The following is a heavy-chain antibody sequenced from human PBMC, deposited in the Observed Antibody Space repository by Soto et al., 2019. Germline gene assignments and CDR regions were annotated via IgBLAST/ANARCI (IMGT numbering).Heavy chain of an antibody. V-gene: IGHV4-39*01. CDR2: VYHSEST. CDR1: GVSISSSSYY. J-gene: IGHJ4*02. Sequence: QLQLQESGPGLVKPSETLSLTCTVSGVSISSSSYYWDWIRQPPGKGLEWIGSVYHSESTSYNPSLKTRVTTSVDTSKNQFSLKLTSVTAADTAVYYCATARDCSGGRCGMRYFDHWGQGTLVTVSS. D-gene: IGHD2-15*01. CDR3: ATARDCSGGRCGMRYFDH.